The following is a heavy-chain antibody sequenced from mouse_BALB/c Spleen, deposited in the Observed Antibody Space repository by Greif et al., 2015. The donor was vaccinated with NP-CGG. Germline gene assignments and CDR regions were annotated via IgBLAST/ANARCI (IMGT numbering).Heavy chain of an antibody. J-gene: IGHJ2*01. CDR3: ARKDYDYDVNY. CDR2: INPSNGRT. CDR1: GYTFTSYW. D-gene: IGHD2-4*01. Sequence: QVQLQQSGAELVKPGASVKLSCKASGYTFTSYWMHWVKQRPGQGLEWIGEINPSNGRTNYNEKFKSKATLTVDKSSSTAYMQLSSLTSEDSAVYYCARKDYDYDVNYWGQGTTLTVSS. V-gene: IGHV1S81*02.